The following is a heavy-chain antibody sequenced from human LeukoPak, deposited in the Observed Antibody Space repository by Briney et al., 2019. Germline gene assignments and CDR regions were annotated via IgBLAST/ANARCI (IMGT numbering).Heavy chain of an antibody. CDR2: TVSEIDGGTT. V-gene: IGHV3-15*04. J-gene: IGHJ4*02. D-gene: IGHD5-18*01. CDR1: GFTFNYAW. CDR3: TTGGYRYGDDY. Sequence: GGSLRLSCAASGFTFNYAWMSWVRQVPGKGLEWVGQTVSEIDGGTTDYAAPVRGRFTISRDDSKNTLYLQMNSLKTEDTAVYYCTTGGYRYGDDYWGQGTPVTVSS.